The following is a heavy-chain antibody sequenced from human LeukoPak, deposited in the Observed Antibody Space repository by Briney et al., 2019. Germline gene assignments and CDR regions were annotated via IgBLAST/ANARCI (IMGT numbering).Heavy chain of an antibody. CDR3: ARASTIFGHFAY. J-gene: IGHJ4*02. Sequence: SETLSLTCTVSGGSINSYSWNWIRQSAGRGLEWIGRFYTSENTNYNPSLKSRVTMSVDTTKNQFSLKLSSVTAADTAVYYCARASTIFGHFAYWGRGTLVTVSS. CDR1: GGSINSYS. CDR2: FYTSENT. V-gene: IGHV4-4*07. D-gene: IGHD3-3*01.